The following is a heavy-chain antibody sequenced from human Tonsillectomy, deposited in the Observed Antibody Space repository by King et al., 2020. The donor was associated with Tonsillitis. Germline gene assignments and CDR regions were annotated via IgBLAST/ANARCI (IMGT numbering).Heavy chain of an antibody. CDR2: IYYSGST. V-gene: IGHV4-39*01. CDR1: GGSISSSSYY. CDR3: ARRAPEYCSSTSCYESYYFDY. Sequence: QLQESGPGLVKPSETLSLTCTVSGGSISSSSYYWGWIRQPPGKGLEWIGSIYYSGSTYYNPSLKSRVTISVDTSKNQFSLKLSSVTAADTAVYYCARRAPEYCSSTSCYESYYFDYWGQGTLDTVSS. D-gene: IGHD2-2*01. J-gene: IGHJ4*02.